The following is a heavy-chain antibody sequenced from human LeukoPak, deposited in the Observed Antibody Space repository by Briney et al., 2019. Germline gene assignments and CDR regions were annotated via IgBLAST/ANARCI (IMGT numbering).Heavy chain of an antibody. Sequence: GRSLRLSCAASGFTFSSYAMSWVRQAPGKGLEWVSAISGSGGSTYYADSVKGRFTISRDNSKNTLYLQMNSLRAEDTAVYYCAKAVRYQLLNNWFDPWGQGTLVTVSS. D-gene: IGHD2-2*01. V-gene: IGHV3-23*01. CDR2: ISGSGGST. CDR1: GFTFSSYA. J-gene: IGHJ5*02. CDR3: AKAVRYQLLNNWFDP.